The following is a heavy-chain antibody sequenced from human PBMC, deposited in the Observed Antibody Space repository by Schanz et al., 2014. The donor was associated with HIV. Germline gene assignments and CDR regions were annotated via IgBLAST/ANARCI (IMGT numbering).Heavy chain of an antibody. CDR2: IWYDGSKD. CDR1: GFIFSRYA. D-gene: IGHD3-10*01. Sequence: QVQLVESGGGVVQPGRSLRLSCAASGFIFSRYAMHWVRQAPGKGLEWVAVIWYDGSKDYYEYSVKGGFTISRDNYNKTQFLQTNSMSAEDAAVYYCARSLWFGEIGEAGYGLDVWGQGTTVTVSS. J-gene: IGHJ6*02. V-gene: IGHV3-33*01. CDR3: ARSLWFGEIGEAGYGLDV.